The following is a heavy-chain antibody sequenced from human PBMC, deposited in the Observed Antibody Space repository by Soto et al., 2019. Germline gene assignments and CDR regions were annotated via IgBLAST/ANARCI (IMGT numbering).Heavy chain of an antibody. D-gene: IGHD6-6*01. Sequence: SETLSLTCAVSGGSISSGGYSWSWIRQPPGKGLEWIGYIYHSGSTYYNPSLKSRVTISVDRSKNQFSLKLSSVTAADTAVYYRARVGSSSSGFDYWGQGTLVTVSS. CDR1: GGSISSGGYS. CDR2: IYHSGST. J-gene: IGHJ4*02. V-gene: IGHV4-30-2*01. CDR3: ARVGSSSSGFDY.